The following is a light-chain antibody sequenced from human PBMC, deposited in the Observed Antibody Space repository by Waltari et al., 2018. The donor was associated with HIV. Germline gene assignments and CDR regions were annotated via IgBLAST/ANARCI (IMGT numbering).Light chain of an antibody. Sequence: SDELTQPPSASVSPGQTARITCSGDVLPKNYAYWYQQKSGQAPVLVIYEDNKRPSVIPERFSGSSSGTMATLTINEAQVEDEADYYCYSTDSSSSRWVFGGGTKLTVL. J-gene: IGLJ3*02. CDR2: EDN. V-gene: IGLV3-10*01. CDR1: VLPKNY. CDR3: YSTDSSSSRWV.